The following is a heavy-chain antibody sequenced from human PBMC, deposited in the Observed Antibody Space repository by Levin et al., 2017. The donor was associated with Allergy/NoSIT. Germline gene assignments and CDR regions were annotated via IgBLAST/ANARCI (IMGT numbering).Heavy chain of an antibody. D-gene: IGHD4-17*01. J-gene: IGHJ4*02. V-gene: IGHV3-73*01. CDR2: IRSKSNNYAT. CDR3: ARLSHLTGYADYDY. CDR1: GFTFSDSA. Sequence: GESLKISCAASGFTFSDSAMHWVRQASGKGLEWVGRIRSKSNNYATAYAASVNGRFTISRDDSQNTAYLQMSSLKTEDTAVYYCARLSHLTGYADYDYWGQGTLVTVSS.